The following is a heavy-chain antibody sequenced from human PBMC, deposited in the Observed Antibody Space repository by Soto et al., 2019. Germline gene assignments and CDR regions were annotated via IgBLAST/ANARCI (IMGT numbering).Heavy chain of an antibody. D-gene: IGHD6-19*01. Sequence: QVQLVQSGAEVKQPGASASVSCKASGYNFTTYVVHWLRQAPGQGPEWMGWINCGSGNTVYSQKFQGRVTFTRDTSATTAYVDLNSLTSGDTAVYYCARGYTSGWTFDFWGRGTLVTVSS. CDR1: GYNFTTYV. CDR2: INCGSGNT. J-gene: IGHJ4*02. V-gene: IGHV1-3*01. CDR3: ARGYTSGWTFDF.